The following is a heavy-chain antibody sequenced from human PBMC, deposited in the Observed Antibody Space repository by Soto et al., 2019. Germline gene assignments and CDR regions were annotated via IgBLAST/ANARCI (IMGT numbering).Heavy chain of an antibody. V-gene: IGHV4-30-4*02. Sequence: SETLSLTCTVSGGSISSGDYYWSWIRQPPGKGLEWIGYIYYSGSTYYNPSLKSRVTISVDTSKNQFSLKLSSVTAADTAVYYCARDIQRMAAASTGGYYYYGMDVWGQGTTVTVSS. CDR3: ARDIQRMAAASTGGYYYYGMDV. D-gene: IGHD6-13*01. J-gene: IGHJ6*02. CDR1: GGSISSGDYY. CDR2: IYYSGST.